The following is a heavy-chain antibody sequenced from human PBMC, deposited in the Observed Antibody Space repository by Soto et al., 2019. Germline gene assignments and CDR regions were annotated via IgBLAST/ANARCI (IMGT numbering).Heavy chain of an antibody. J-gene: IGHJ4*02. D-gene: IGHD3-10*01. CDR3: ASLSRFALDY. CDR1: GFTFRTYT. CDR2: IRGFSPYT. Sequence: GGSLRLSCVASGFTFRTYTMNWVRQAPGKGLEWVSGIRGFSPYTFYAESVKGRFTISRDNAKNSLYLQMNSLRAEDTAVYYCASLSRFALDYWGQGTLVTVSS. V-gene: IGHV3-21*01.